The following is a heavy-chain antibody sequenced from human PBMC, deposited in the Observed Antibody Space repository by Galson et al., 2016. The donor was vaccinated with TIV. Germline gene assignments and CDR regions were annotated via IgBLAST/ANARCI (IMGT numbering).Heavy chain of an antibody. Sequence: SLRLSCAATGFTLSSHAMHWVRQAPGKGLEWTAIISHGGHLKYYGDSVKGRFTVSRDLSLNTLYLQIDSLRPEDTARYFCVRGGARGYYYYGLDVWGQGTTVTVSS. D-gene: IGHD3-16*01. V-gene: IGHV3-30*04. J-gene: IGHJ6*02. CDR2: ISHGGHLK. CDR1: GFTLSSHA. CDR3: VRGGARGYYYYGLDV.